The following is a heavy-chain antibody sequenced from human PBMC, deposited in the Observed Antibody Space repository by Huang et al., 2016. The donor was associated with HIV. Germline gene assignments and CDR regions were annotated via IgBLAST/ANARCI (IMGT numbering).Heavy chain of an antibody. J-gene: IGHJ4*02. D-gene: IGHD4-17*01. Sequence: QVHLEESGGGVVQPGRPLRLSCTASGFMFSTFGIDWVRQAPGEKLEGVAGIANDGSRKYYVDSVKGRFSISRDNSKSIVYLQMNSLRPEDTAVYYCAKPSGDYEFFDFWGQGTVVTVSS. CDR1: GFMFSTFG. V-gene: IGHV3-30*18. CDR3: AKPSGDYEFFDF. CDR2: IANDGSRK.